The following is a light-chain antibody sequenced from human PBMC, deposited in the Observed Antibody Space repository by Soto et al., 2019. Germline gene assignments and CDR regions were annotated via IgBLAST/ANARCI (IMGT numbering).Light chain of an antibody. J-gene: IGLJ2*01. Sequence: QTVVTQEPSLTVSPGGTVTLTCGSSTGAVTSGHYPYWFQQKPGQAPRTLIYDTSIKHSWTPARFSGSLLGGKAALTLSGAQPEDEAEYYCLLSYSGAQVVFGGGTKLTVL. CDR1: TGAVTSGHY. CDR2: DTS. CDR3: LLSYSGAQVV. V-gene: IGLV7-46*01.